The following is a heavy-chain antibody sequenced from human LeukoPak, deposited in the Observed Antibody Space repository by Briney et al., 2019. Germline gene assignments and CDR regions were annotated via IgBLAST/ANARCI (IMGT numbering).Heavy chain of an antibody. CDR1: GGTFSSYA. CDR2: IIPIFDTT. CDR3: ARGRDDNSGYYYGSYDY. D-gene: IGHD3-22*01. V-gene: IGHV1-69*01. J-gene: IGHJ4*02. Sequence: SVKVSCKASGGTFSSYAISWVRQAPGQGLEWMGGIIPIFDTTNYAQKFLGRVTITADESTSTAYMELSSLRSEDAAVYYCARGRDDNSGYYYGSYDYWGQGTLVTVSS.